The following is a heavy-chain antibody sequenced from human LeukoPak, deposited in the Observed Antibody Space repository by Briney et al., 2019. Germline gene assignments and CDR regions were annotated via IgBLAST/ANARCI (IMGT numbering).Heavy chain of an antibody. CDR2: ISYDGGNI. J-gene: IGHJ4*02. CDR1: GFTFSSYG. CDR3: ARDRRGGPIDS. V-gene: IGHV3-30*03. Sequence: PGRSLRLSCAASGFTFSSYGMHWVRQAPGKGLEWVAVISYDGGNIYYADSVKGRFTISRDNSKNMLYLQMNSLRAEDTAVYYCARDRRGGPIDSWGQGTLVTVSS. D-gene: IGHD3-10*01.